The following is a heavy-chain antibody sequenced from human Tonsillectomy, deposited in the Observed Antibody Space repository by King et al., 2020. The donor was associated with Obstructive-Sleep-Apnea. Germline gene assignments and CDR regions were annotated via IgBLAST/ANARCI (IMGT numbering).Heavy chain of an antibody. Sequence: VQLVESGGGLVKPGGSLRLSCAASGLTFSSAWLSWVRQAPGKGLEWVGRIKRKTDDGTTDYAAPVKGRFTISRDNSIHTLFLLMNALKTEDTAVYYCTTDPGDYADYWGQGTLVTVSS. CDR2: IKRKTDDGTT. J-gene: IGHJ4*02. CDR3: TTDPGDYADY. D-gene: IGHD4-17*01. CDR1: GLTFSSAW. V-gene: IGHV3-15*01.